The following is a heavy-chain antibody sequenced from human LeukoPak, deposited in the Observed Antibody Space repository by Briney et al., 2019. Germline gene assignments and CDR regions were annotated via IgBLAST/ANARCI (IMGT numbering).Heavy chain of an antibody. D-gene: IGHD6-13*01. CDR1: GGSISSYY. CDR2: IYYSGST. J-gene: IGHJ4*02. V-gene: IGHV4-59*01. CDR3: ARGYSSSFPDY. Sequence: SETLTLTCTVSGGSISSYYGSWIRQPPGKGLEWIGYIYYSGSTNYNPSLKSRVTISVDTSKNQFSLKLSSVTAADTAVYYCARGYSSSFPDYWGQGTLVTVSS.